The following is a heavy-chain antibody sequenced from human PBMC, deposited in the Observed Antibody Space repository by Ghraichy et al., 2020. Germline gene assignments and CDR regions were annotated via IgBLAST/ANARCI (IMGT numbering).Heavy chain of an antibody. Sequence: SQTLSLTCTDSGGSVSSGSYYWSWIRQPPGKGLKWIGYIYYSGRTNYNPSLKSRVTISVDTSKNQFSLKLSSVTAADTAVYYCARAVIDYYYGMDVWGQGTTVTVSS. CDR3: ARAVIDYYYGMDV. CDR1: GGSVSSGSYY. CDR2: IYYSGRT. D-gene: IGHD2/OR15-2a*01. J-gene: IGHJ6*02. V-gene: IGHV4-61*01.